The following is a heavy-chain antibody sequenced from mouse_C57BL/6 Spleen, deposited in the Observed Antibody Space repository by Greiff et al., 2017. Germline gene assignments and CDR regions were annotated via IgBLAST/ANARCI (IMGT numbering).Heavy chain of an antibody. J-gene: IGHJ3*01. CDR1: GYSFTGYY. CDR2: IYPYNGVS. V-gene: IGHV1-31*01. CDR3: AGTGTWFAY. Sequence: EVQLQQSGPELVQPGASVKISCKASGYSFTGYYMHWVKQSHGNILDWIGYIYPYNGVSSTNQKFKGKATLAVYKSSSTAYMELRSLTSEDSAVYYCAGTGTWFAYWGQGTLVTVSA. D-gene: IGHD4-1*01.